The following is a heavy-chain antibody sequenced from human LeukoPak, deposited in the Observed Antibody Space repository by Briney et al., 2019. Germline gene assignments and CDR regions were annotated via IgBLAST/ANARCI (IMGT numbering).Heavy chain of an antibody. V-gene: IGHV3-11*05. CDR1: GFTFSNYY. J-gene: IGHJ4*02. CDR2: ISSCSSYT. CDR3: ARDSSSWYKDY. D-gene: IGHD6-13*01. Sequence: GESLSLSCAASGFTFSNYYMSWIRQAPGTGLEWVSYISSCSSYTNYADSVKGRFTISRDNAKNSLYPQMNSLIADDTAGYYFARDSSSWYKDYWGQGTLVTVSS.